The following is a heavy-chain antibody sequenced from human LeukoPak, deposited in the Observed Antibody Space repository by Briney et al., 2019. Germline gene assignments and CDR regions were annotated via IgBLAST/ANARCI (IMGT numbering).Heavy chain of an antibody. J-gene: IGHJ4*02. CDR3: ARESTEVTPGY. V-gene: IGHV3-53*01. Sequence: GGSLRLSCAASGFTVSSNYMSWVRQAPGKGLEWVSVIYSGGSTYYADSVKGRFTISRDNSKNTLYLQMNSLRAEDTAVYYCARESTEVTPGYWGQGTLVTVSS. CDR2: IYSGGST. CDR1: GFTVSSNY. D-gene: IGHD4-23*01.